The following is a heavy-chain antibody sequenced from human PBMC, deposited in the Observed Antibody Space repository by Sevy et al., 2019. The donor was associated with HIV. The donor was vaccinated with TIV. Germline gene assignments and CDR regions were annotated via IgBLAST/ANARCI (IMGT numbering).Heavy chain of an antibody. CDR3: ARERQLVLDY. D-gene: IGHD6-13*01. J-gene: IGHJ4*02. CDR1: GGSISSYY. CDR2: IYYSGST. Sequence: SETLSLTCTVSGGSISSYYWSWIRQPPEKGLEWIGYIYYSGSTNYNPSLKSRVTISVDTSKNQFSLKLSSMTAADTAVYYCARERQLVLDYWGQGTLVTVSS. V-gene: IGHV4-59*01.